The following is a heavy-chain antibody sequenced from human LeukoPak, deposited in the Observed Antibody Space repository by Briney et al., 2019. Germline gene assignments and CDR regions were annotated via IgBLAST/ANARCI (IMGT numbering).Heavy chain of an antibody. V-gene: IGHV3-48*01. CDR2: ISSSSSTI. Sequence: GGSLRLSCAASGFTFSSHGIHWVRQAPGKGLEWVSYISSSSSTIYYADSVKGRFTISRDNAKNSLSLQMNSLRAEDTAVYYCAKDRTGYGYYFDYWGQGTLVTVSS. D-gene: IGHD5-18*01. J-gene: IGHJ4*02. CDR3: AKDRTGYGYYFDY. CDR1: GFTFSSHG.